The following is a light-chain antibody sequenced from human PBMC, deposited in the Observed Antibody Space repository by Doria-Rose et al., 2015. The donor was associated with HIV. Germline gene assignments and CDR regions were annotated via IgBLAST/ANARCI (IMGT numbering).Light chain of an antibody. CDR2: WAS. Sequence: DIRLTQSPESLGMSLGERATLNCKSNQSLLYTSKNYLAWHQQKPGQPPKLLIYWASTRQSGVTARFSGSGSGTDCTLTISSLEAEDVAVYYCQQYYDTPSFGPGTTVDIK. J-gene: IGKJ3*01. CDR1: QSLLYTSKNY. V-gene: IGKV4-1*01. CDR3: QQYYDTPS.